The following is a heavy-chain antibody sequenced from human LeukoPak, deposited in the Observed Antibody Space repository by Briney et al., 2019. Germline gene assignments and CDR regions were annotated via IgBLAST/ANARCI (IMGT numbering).Heavy chain of an antibody. CDR2: INPNSGGT. CDR3: ATDLMITFGGVIVKIQYFQH. Sequence: ASVKVSCKASGYTFTGYYMHWVRQAPGQGLEWMGWINPNSGGTNYAQKFQGRVTMTRDTSISTAYMELSSLRSEDTAVYYCATDLMITFGGVIVKIQYFQHWGQGTLVTVSS. D-gene: IGHD3-16*02. J-gene: IGHJ1*01. CDR1: GYTFTGYY. V-gene: IGHV1-2*02.